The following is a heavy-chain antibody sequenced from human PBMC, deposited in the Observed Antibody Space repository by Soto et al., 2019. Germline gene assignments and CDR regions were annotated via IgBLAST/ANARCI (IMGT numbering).Heavy chain of an antibody. J-gene: IGHJ5*02. D-gene: IGHD2-15*01. V-gene: IGHV4-59*01. CDR3: ARQVPVVVVAGNWFDP. CDR2: IYYSGST. Sequence: NPSETLSLTCTVSGGSISSYYWSWIRQPPGKGLEWIGYIYYSGSTNYNPSLKSRVTISVDTSKNQFSLKLSSVTAADTAVYYCARQVPVVVVAGNWFDPWGQGTLVTVSS. CDR1: GGSISSYY.